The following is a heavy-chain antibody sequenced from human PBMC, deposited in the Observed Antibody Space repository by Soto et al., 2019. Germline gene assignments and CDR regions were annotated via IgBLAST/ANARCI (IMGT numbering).Heavy chain of an antibody. D-gene: IGHD3-3*01. CDR3: ARVPGTIFGVVILHFDD. CDR1: GFTFSSYW. V-gene: IGHV3-7*01. CDR2: IKQDGSEK. Sequence: GGSLRLSCAASGFTFSSYWMSWVRQAPGKGLEWVANIKQDGSEKYYVDSVKGRFTISRDNAKNSLYLQMNSLRAEDTAVYYCARVPGTIFGVVILHFDDWGQGTRVNVAS. J-gene: IGHJ4*02.